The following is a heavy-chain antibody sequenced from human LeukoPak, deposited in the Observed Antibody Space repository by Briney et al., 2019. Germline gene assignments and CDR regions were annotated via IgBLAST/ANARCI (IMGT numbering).Heavy chain of an antibody. CDR3: ARMSATPRAFYGMDV. D-gene: IGHD1-26*01. CDR2: IHWDDDK. J-gene: IGHJ6*02. CDR1: VFSLMTTGMC. Sequence: SGPTLVNPTQTLTLTCTFSVFSLMTTGMCVSWIRQAPGKPLEWLALIHWDDDKYYSTSLKTRLTISKDTSKNQVVLTITNMDPVDTATYYCARMSATPRAFYGMDVWGQGTTVTVSS. V-gene: IGHV2-70*01.